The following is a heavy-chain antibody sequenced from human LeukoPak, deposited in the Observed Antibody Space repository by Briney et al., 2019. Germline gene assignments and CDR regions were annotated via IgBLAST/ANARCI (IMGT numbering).Heavy chain of an antibody. J-gene: IGHJ5*02. V-gene: IGHV5-51*01. CDR3: ARVPPYYYGSGSYPFDP. CDR1: GYSFTSYW. CDR2: XXPGDSDT. D-gene: IGHD3-10*01. Sequence: GESLKISCKGSGYSFTSYWIGWVRQMPGKGLEXXXXXXPGDSDTRYSPSFQGQVTISADKSISTAYLQWSSLKASDTAMYYCARVPPYYYGSGSYPFDPWGQGTLVTVSS.